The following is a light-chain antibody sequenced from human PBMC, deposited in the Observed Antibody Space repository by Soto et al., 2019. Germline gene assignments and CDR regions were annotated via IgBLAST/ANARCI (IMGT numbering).Light chain of an antibody. CDR1: QSLLYSNGYNY. V-gene: IGKV2-28*01. Sequence: DIVMTQSPLSLPVTPGEPASISCRSSQSLLYSNGYNYLDWYLQKPGQSPQLLIYLGSNRASEVPDRFSGSGSGTDFTLKISRVEAEDVGVYYCMQALQTPPTFGQGTKVDIK. J-gene: IGKJ1*01. CDR3: MQALQTPPT. CDR2: LGS.